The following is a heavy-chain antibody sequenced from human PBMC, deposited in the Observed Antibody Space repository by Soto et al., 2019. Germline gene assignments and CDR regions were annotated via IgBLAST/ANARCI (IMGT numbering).Heavy chain of an antibody. D-gene: IGHD5-12*01. CDR1: GYTFTGYY. CDR3: ARESGGYSGYDLRGWFDP. V-gene: IGHV1-2*02. Sequence: ASVKVSCKASGYTFTGYYMHWVLQAPGQGLEWMGWINPNSGGTNYAQKFQGRVTMTRDTSISTAYMELSRLRSDDTAVYYCARESGGYSGYDLRGWFDPRGQGTLVTVSS. J-gene: IGHJ5*02. CDR2: INPNSGGT.